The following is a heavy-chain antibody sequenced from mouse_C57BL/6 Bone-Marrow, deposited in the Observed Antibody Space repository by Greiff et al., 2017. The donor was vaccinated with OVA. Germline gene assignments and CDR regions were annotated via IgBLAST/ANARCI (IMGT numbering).Heavy chain of an antibody. Sequence: QVQLKQSGAELARPGASVKLSCKASGYTFTSYGISWVKQRTGQGLEWIGEIYPRSGNTYYNEKFKGKATLTADKSSSTAYMELRSLTSEDSAVYFCARSYYGSAWFAYWGQGTLVTVSA. D-gene: IGHD1-1*01. CDR2: IYPRSGNT. CDR1: GYTFTSYG. CDR3: ARSYYGSAWFAY. V-gene: IGHV1-81*01. J-gene: IGHJ3*01.